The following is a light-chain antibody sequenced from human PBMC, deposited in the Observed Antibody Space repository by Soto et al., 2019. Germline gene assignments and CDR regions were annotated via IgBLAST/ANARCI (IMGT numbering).Light chain of an antibody. J-gene: IGKJ1*01. V-gene: IGKV1-39*01. Sequence: EIPLTQSPSSLAASVGDRLTLTCRASRNVSIYLNWYQHKPGKGPTLLIHATSNLQIGVPSRFSGSGSGTEFTLTISSLQSEDFGVYYCQQFDDWPTLGQGTKVDIK. CDR3: QQFDDWPT. CDR2: ATS. CDR1: RNVSIY.